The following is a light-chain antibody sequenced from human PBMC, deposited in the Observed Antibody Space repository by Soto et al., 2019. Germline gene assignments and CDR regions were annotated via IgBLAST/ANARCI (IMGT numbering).Light chain of an antibody. CDR1: SSDVGGYNY. CDR2: EVS. V-gene: IGLV2-14*01. J-gene: IGLJ3*02. CDR3: SSYTSSSTHWV. Sequence: QSALTQPASVSGSPGQSITISCTGTSSDVGGYNYVSWYQQHPGKAPKFMIYEVSNRPSGVSNRFSGSKSGNTASLTISGLQAEVEADYYCSSYTSSSTHWVFGGGTKLTVL.